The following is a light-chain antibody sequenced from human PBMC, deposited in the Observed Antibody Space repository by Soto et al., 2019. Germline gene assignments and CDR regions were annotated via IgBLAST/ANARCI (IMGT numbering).Light chain of an antibody. V-gene: IGLV2-14*01. J-gene: IGLJ2*01. CDR2: EVR. Sequence: QSALTQPASVSGSPGQSITISCSGTSRDVGAYNLVSWYQQFPGKGPKLLIYEVRHRPSGVSYRFSGSKSGNTASLTISSLLPEDEAVYFCSSFSSRNGLVFGGGTKLTVL. CDR3: SSFSSRNGLV. CDR1: SRDVGAYNL.